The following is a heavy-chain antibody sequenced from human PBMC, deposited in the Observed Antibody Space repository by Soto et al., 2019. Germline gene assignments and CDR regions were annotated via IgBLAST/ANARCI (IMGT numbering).Heavy chain of an antibody. CDR1: GYTFTGYY. D-gene: IGHD2-2*01. CDR3: ARGLVVVPAAMKSDYYYGMDV. J-gene: IGHJ6*02. Sequence: GASVKVSCKASGYTFTGYYMHWVRQAPGQGLEWMGWINPNSGGTNYAQKFQGRVTMTRDTSISTAYMELSRLRSDDTAVYYCARGLVVVPAAMKSDYYYGMDVWGQGTTVTSP. V-gene: IGHV1-2*02. CDR2: INPNSGGT.